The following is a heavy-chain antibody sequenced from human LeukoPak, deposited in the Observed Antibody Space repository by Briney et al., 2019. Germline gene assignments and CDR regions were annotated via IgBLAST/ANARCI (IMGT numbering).Heavy chain of an antibody. V-gene: IGHV3-15*01. J-gene: IGHJ4*02. Sequence: KPRGSLRLSCAASGFTFSDAWMTWVRQAPGKGLEWVGRIKSKSDGGTTYYSAPVKGRFTISRDDSKNTLYLQMNSLKTEDTAVYYCSSNSLIVGATTLGSDYWGQGTLVTVSS. CDR1: GFTFSDAW. D-gene: IGHD1-26*01. CDR3: SSNSLIVGATTLGSDY. CDR2: IKSKSDGGTT.